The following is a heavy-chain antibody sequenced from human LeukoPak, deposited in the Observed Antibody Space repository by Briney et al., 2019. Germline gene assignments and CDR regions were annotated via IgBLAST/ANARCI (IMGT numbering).Heavy chain of an antibody. CDR1: GYTFTSYD. CDR2: IIPIFGTA. CDR3: ALRYCSSTSCYFLDY. Sequence: ASVKVSCKASGYTFTSYDINWARQATGQGLEWMGGIIPIFGTANYAQKFQGRVTITADKSTSTAYMELSSLRSEDTAVYYCALRYCSSTSCYFLDYWGQGTLVTVSS. V-gene: IGHV1-69*06. D-gene: IGHD2-2*01. J-gene: IGHJ4*02.